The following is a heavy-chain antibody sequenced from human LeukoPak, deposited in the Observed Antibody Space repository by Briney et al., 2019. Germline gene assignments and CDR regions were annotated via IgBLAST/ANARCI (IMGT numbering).Heavy chain of an antibody. Sequence: PGGSLRLSCAVSGFTISSYAMSWVRQAPGKGLEWVSAMSGSAGSTYYADSVKGRITISRDNSKNMLYLEMNSLRAEDTAVYYSAKDGERFLEWLPPLGYWGQGTLVTVSS. CDR1: GFTISSYA. CDR2: MSGSAGST. J-gene: IGHJ4*02. CDR3: AKDGERFLEWLPPLGY. V-gene: IGHV3-23*01. D-gene: IGHD3-3*01.